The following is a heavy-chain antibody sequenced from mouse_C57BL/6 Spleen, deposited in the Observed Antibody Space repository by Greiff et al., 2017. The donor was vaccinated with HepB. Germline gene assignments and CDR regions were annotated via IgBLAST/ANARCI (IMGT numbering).Heavy chain of an antibody. CDR3: ASYDYAFDY. Sequence: EVKLMESGGGLVKPGGSLKLSCAASGFTFSSYAMSWVRQTPEKRLEWVATISDGGSYTYYPDNVKGRFTISRDNAKNNLYLQMSHLKSEDTAMYYCASYDYAFDYWGQGTTLTVSS. CDR2: ISDGGSYT. D-gene: IGHD2-4*01. CDR1: GFTFSSYA. V-gene: IGHV5-4*03. J-gene: IGHJ2*01.